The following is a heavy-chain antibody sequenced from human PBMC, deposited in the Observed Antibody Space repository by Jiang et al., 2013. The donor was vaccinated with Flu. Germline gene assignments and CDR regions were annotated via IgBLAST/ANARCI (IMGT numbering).Heavy chain of an antibody. CDR2: IYYSGST. Sequence: GLVKPSETLSLTCTVSGGSISGYYWIWIRQPPGKGLEWIGQIYYSGSTNYNPSLQSRVTISVDTSKNQFSLKLSSVTAADTAVYYCARSTGTIVGATMVYWGQGTLVTVSS. J-gene: IGHJ4*02. D-gene: IGHD1-26*01. CDR1: GGSISGYY. V-gene: IGHV4-59*08. CDR3: ARSTGTIVGATMVY.